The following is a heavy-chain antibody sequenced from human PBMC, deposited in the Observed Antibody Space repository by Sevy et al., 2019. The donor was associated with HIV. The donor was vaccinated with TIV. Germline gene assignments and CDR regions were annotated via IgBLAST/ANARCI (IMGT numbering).Heavy chain of an antibody. CDR1: GFTFSNHA. J-gene: IGHJ3*02. D-gene: IGHD2-8*02. V-gene: IGHV3-30*02. CDR2: IRNDGSSE. Sequence: GGSLRLSCEASGFTFSNHAMHWVRQGPGKGPEWVAFIRNDGSSEYYADSVNGRFTISRDNSKNTLYLQMHSLRPEDTAVYYCARDRKVLLVVYAIPFDVFDIWGQGTMVTVSS. CDR3: ARDRKVLLVVYAIPFDVFDI.